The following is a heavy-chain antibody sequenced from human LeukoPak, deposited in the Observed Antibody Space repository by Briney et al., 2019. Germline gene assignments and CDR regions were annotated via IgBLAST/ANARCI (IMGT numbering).Heavy chain of an antibody. CDR1: GFSFSSYV. CDR2: ICGTGGST. V-gene: IGHV3-23*01. D-gene: IGHD5-18*01. CDR3: AKGIELSLTYFDH. Sequence: GVSLRLSCVASGFSFSSYVMNGLRQALGPELEWVSAICGTGGSTYSAHSVKGQSTNYRDNPKNTLPLKMNSLRAEDTAVYYGAKGIELSLTYFDHWGQGTLVTAYS. J-gene: IGHJ4*02.